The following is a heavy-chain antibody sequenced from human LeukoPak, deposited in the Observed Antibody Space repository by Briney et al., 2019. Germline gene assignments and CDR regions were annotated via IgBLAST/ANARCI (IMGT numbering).Heavy chain of an antibody. CDR2: ISYDGSNK. D-gene: IGHD3-10*01. V-gene: IGHV3-30*18. CDR3: AKELRITMVRGVIIGAFDI. Sequence: GGSLRLSCVASGFTFSSYGMHWVRQAPGKGLEWVAVISYDGSNKYYADSVKGRFTISRDNSKNTLYLQMNSLRAEDTAVYYCAKELRITMVRGVIIGAFDIWGQGTMVTVSS. CDR1: GFTFSSYG. J-gene: IGHJ3*02.